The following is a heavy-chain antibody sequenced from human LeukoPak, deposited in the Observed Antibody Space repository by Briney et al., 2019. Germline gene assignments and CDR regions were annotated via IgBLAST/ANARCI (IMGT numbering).Heavy chain of an antibody. CDR2: IWYDGSNK. Sequence: GGSLRLSCAASGFTLTNYGMHWVRQAPGKGLERVAVIWYDGSNKYYADSVNGRFTISRDTFKNTLYLQMNSLRAEDTAVYYCARGSTPYWGQGTLVTVSS. D-gene: IGHD2-15*01. J-gene: IGHJ4*02. CDR1: GFTLTNYG. V-gene: IGHV3-33*01. CDR3: ARGSTPY.